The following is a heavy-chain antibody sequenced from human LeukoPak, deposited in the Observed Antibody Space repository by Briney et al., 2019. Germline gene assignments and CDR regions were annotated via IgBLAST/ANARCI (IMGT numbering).Heavy chain of an antibody. CDR1: GGSFSGYY. CDR2: INHSGST. Sequence: SETLSLTCAVYGGSFSGYYWSWIRQPPGKGLEWIGEINHSGSTNYNPSLKSRVTMSVDTSKNQFSLKLSSVTAADTAVYYCARGRDSSSGWAFDIWGQGTMVTVSS. D-gene: IGHD6-13*01. CDR3: ARGRDSSSGWAFDI. V-gene: IGHV4-34*01. J-gene: IGHJ3*02.